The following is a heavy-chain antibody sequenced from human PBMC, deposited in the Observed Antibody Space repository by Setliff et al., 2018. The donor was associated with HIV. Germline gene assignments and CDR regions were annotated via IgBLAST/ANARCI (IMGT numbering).Heavy chain of an antibody. CDR3: ARANIVVVPAAIYWYFDL. CDR2: VSHTGST. J-gene: IGHJ2*01. CDR1: GGSLSGYY. D-gene: IGHD2-2*01. Sequence: SETLSLTCAVYGGSLSGYYWRWIRQPPGKGLEWIGDVSHTGSTNYNPSLKSRITISADTPKNQFSLKLSSVTAADTAVYYCARANIVVVPAAIYWYFDLWGRGTLVTVSS. V-gene: IGHV4-34*01.